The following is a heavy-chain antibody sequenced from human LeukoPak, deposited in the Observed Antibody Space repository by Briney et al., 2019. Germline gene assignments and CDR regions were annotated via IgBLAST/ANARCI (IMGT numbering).Heavy chain of an antibody. V-gene: IGHV4-61*01. D-gene: IGHD1-26*01. CDR2: IYNGVNT. Sequence: SETLSLTCTASGASVSSASYWTWIRQPPGKGVEWIAHIYNGVNTNYNPSLKSRVTISVDTSKNQFSLRLNSVTAADTAVYYCARSRAFNSGAFDPWGQGSLVTVSS. CDR3: ARSRAFNSGAFDP. J-gene: IGHJ5*02. CDR1: GASVSSASY.